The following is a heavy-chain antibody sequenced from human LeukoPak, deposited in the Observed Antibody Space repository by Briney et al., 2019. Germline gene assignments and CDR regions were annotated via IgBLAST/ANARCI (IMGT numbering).Heavy chain of an antibody. CDR1: GGSISSYY. CDR2: IYYSGST. CDR3: ARLGLEMATTPHWFDP. J-gene: IGHJ5*02. D-gene: IGHD5-24*01. Sequence: SETLSLTCTVSGGSISSYYWSWIRQPPGKGLEWIGYIYYSGSTNYNPSLKSRVTISVDASKNQFSLKLSSVTAADTAVYYCARLGLEMATTPHWFDPWGQGTLVTVSS. V-gene: IGHV4-59*01.